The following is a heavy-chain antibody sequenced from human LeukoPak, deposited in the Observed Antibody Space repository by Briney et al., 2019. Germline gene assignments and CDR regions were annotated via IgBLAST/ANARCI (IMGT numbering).Heavy chain of an antibody. V-gene: IGHV3-23*01. D-gene: IGHD3-22*01. Sequence: GGSLRLSCAVSGITLSNYGMSWVRQAPGKGLEWVAGISGSGGGTNYADSVKGRFTISRDNPKNTLYLQMNGLRAEDTAVYFCAKRGVVIRVILVGFHKEAYYFDSWGQGALVTVSS. CDR3: AKRGVVIRVILVGFHKEAYYFDS. J-gene: IGHJ4*02. CDR2: ISGSGGGT. CDR1: GITLSNYG.